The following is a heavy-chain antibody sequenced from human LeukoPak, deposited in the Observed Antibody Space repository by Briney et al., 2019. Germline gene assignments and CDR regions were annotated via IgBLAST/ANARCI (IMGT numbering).Heavy chain of an antibody. CDR1: GGSISNTNW. V-gene: IGHV4-4*02. D-gene: IGHD2-8*01. J-gene: IGHJ4*02. CDR2: ISLTGLT. CDR3: SRENGAFSPFGY. Sequence: SETLSLTCGVSGGSISNTNWWSWFRQPPGQGLEWTGEISLTGLTHYNPSLESRVTVSLDKSKNQLSLNLTSVTAADTAVYYCSRENGAFSPFGYWGQGTLVTVLS.